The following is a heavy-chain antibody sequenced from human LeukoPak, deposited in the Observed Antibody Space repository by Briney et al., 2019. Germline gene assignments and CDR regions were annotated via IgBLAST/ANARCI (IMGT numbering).Heavy chain of an antibody. V-gene: IGHV3-30*18. CDR1: GFTFINYA. CDR2: ISYDGSDK. J-gene: IGHJ3*02. Sequence: GGSLRLSCAASGFTFINYAMHWVRQAPGKGLEWVAVISYDGSDKYYVDSAKGRFTTSRDNSKNTLYLQMNSLRAEDTAVYFCAKDLGLAYYESYFDIWGQGTMVTVSS. CDR3: AKDLGLAYYESYFDI. D-gene: IGHD3-22*01.